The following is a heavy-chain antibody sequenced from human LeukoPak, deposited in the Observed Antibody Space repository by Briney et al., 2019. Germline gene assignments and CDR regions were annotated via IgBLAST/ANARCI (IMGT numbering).Heavy chain of an antibody. D-gene: IGHD3-10*01. Sequence: GGSLRLSCTVSGFTLSSYEMSWIRQAPGKGLEWVSSIEYSGGSAYYADSVKGRFTISRDDSKNTLYLQLNSLRAEDTAVYYCAKDGPDYYGSGRYDYWGQGTLVTVSS. V-gene: IGHV3-23*01. J-gene: IGHJ4*02. CDR2: IEYSGGSA. CDR3: AKDGPDYYGSGRYDY. CDR1: GFTLSSYE.